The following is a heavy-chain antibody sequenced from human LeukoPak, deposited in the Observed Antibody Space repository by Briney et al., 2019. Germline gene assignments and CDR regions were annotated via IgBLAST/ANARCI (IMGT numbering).Heavy chain of an antibody. V-gene: IGHV1-2*02. CDR2: ITPSNGGT. Sequence: VASVKVSCKASVYTFTGYYVHWVRNAPGQGLEWMGWITPSNGGTNYAQGFQGRVTMTWDTSITTAYMELSGLTSDDTAVYFCATSYSQVTTEAYYYMDVWGKGSTVIVS. J-gene: IGHJ6*03. CDR3: ATSYSQVTTEAYYYMDV. CDR1: VYTFTGYY. D-gene: IGHD1-1*01.